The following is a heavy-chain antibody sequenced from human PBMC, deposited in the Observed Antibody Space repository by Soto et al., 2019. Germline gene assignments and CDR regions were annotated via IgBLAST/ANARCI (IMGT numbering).Heavy chain of an antibody. D-gene: IGHD2-15*01. CDR3: ARAIGYCSGGSCYTPDYYYYGMDV. J-gene: IGHJ6*02. CDR1: GYSFTSYW. CDR2: IYPGDSDT. Sequence: GESLKISCKGSGYSFTSYWIGWVRQMPGKGLEWMGIIYPGDSDTRYSPSFQGQVTISADKSISTAYLQWSSLKASDTAMYYCARAIGYCSGGSCYTPDYYYYGMDVWGQGTTVTVS. V-gene: IGHV5-51*01.